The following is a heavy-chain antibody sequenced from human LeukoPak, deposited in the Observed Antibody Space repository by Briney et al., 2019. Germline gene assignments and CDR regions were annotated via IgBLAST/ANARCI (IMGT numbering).Heavy chain of an antibody. CDR1: GFTFSNAW. Sequence: PGGSLRLSCAASGFTFSNAWMSWVRQAPGKGLEWVGRIKSKTDGGTTDYAAPVKGRFTISRDDSKNTLYLQMNSLKTEDTAVYYCTTLPIFGPPYIVVVPAAPPGDYWGQGTLVTVSS. D-gene: IGHD2-2*01. CDR2: IKSKTDGGTT. CDR3: TTLPIFGPPYIVVVPAAPPGDY. J-gene: IGHJ4*02. V-gene: IGHV3-15*01.